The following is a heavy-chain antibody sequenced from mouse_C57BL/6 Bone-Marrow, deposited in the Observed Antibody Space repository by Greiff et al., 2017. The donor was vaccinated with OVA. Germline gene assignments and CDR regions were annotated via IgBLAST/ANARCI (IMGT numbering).Heavy chain of an antibody. CDR3: ARYDYGSSYVEAY. J-gene: IGHJ3*01. V-gene: IGHV1-20*01. D-gene: IGHD1-1*01. CDR1: GYSFTGYF. CDR2: INPYNGDT. Sequence: VQLQQSGPELVKPGDSVKISCKASGYSFTGYFMSWVMQSHGKSLEWIGRINPYNGDTFYNQKFKGKATLTVDKSSSTSHMELRSLTSEDSAVYYCARYDYGSSYVEAYWGQGTLVTVSA.